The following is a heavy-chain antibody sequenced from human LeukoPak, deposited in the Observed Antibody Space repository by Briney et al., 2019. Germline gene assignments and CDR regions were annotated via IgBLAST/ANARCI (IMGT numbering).Heavy chain of an antibody. D-gene: IGHD1-1*01. CDR2: IQFDGSNK. V-gene: IGHV3-30*02. CDR1: GFTFTSYG. Sequence: GGSLRLSCAASGFTFTSYGMHWVRQAPGKGLEWVAFIQFDGSNKYYADSVKGRFTISRDNAKNSLYLQMNSLRAEDTAVYYCARAGWNDGARYYYYGMDVWGQGTTVTVSS. J-gene: IGHJ6*02. CDR3: ARAGWNDGARYYYYGMDV.